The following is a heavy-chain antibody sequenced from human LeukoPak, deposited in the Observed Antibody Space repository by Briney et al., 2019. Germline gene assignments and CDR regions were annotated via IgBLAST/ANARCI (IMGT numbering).Heavy chain of an antibody. CDR3: ARGLTTYDY. V-gene: IGHV4-34*01. D-gene: IGHD4-11*01. CDR2: INHSGST. Sequence: SETLSLTCAVYGGSFSGCYWSWIRQPPGKGLEWIGEINHSGSTNYNPSLKSRVTISVDTSKNQFSLKLSSVTAADTAVYYCARGLTTYDYWGQGTLVTVSS. CDR1: GGSFSGCY. J-gene: IGHJ4*02.